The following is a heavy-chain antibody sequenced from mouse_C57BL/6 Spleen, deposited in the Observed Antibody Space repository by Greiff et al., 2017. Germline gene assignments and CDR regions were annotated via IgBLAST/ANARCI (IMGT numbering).Heavy chain of an antibody. D-gene: IGHD1-1*02. CDR1: GFTFSSYA. CDR3: ARGGWEDYFDY. V-gene: IGHV5-4*03. Sequence: DVKLVESGGGLVKPGGSLKLSCAASGFTFSSYAMSWVRQTPEKRLEWVATISDGGSYTYYPDNVKGRFTISRDNAKNNLYLQMSHLKSEDTAMYYCARGGWEDYFDYWGQGTTLTVSS. CDR2: ISDGGSYT. J-gene: IGHJ2*01.